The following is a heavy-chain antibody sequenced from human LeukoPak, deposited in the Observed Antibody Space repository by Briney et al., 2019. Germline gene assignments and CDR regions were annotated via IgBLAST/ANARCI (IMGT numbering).Heavy chain of an antibody. V-gene: IGHV1-18*01. D-gene: IGHD3-22*01. J-gene: IGHJ3*02. CDR1: GYTFTSYG. CDR2: ISAYNGNT. Sequence: ASVKVSCKASGYTFTSYGISWVRQAPGQGLEWMGWISAYNGNTNYAQKLQGRVTMTTDTSTSTACMELRSLKSDDTAVYYCASLKNYYDSSGYLVTDAFDIWGQGTMVTVSS. CDR3: ASLKNYYDSSGYLVTDAFDI.